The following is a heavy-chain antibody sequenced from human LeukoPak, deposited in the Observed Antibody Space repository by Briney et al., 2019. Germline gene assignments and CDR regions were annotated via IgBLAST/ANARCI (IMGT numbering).Heavy chain of an antibody. CDR3: ASLHGATEGDYFLRTPNFDY. CDR1: GFTFRNYW. Sequence: GSLRLSCAASGFTFRNYWMHWVRQAPGKGVVWVSRINCYGRSTSYADSVKGRFTISRDNAKNTLYLQMNSLRAEDTAVYYCASLHGATEGDYFLRTPNFDYWGQGTLVTVSS. CDR2: INCYGRST. D-gene: IGHD4-17*01. J-gene: IGHJ4*02. V-gene: IGHV3-74*01.